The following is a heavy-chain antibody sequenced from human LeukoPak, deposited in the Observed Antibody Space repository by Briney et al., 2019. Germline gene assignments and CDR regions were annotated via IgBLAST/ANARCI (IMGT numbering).Heavy chain of an antibody. Sequence: GGSLRLSCAASGFTFSNAWMSWVRQAPGKGLEWVGRIKSKTDGGTTDYAAPVKGRFTISRDDSKNTLYLQMNSLKTEDTAVYYCAKDPLRNPYSSSWTPFDYWGQGTPVTVSS. CDR3: AKDPLRNPYSSSWTPFDY. D-gene: IGHD6-13*01. J-gene: IGHJ4*02. CDR1: GFTFSNAW. V-gene: IGHV3-15*01. CDR2: IKSKTDGGTT.